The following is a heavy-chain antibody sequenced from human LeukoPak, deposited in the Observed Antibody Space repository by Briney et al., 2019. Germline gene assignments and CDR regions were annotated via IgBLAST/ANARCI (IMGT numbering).Heavy chain of an antibody. CDR1: GFTFSSYS. CDR2: ISSSSSYI. V-gene: IGHV3-21*01. D-gene: IGHD2-15*01. Sequence: GGSLRLSCAASGFTFSSYSMNWVRQAPGKGLEWVSSISSSSSYIYYADSVKGRFTISRDNAKNSLYLQMNSLRAEDTAVYYCARDRCSGGSCYSGWAYFDYWGQGTLVTVSS. J-gene: IGHJ4*02. CDR3: ARDRCSGGSCYSGWAYFDY.